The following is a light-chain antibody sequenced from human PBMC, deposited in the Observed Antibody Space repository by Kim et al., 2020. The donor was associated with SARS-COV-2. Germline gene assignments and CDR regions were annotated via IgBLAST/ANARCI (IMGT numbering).Light chain of an antibody. CDR2: QDT. V-gene: IGLV3-1*01. CDR3: QAWDSSTYV. CDR1: KLRDKY. J-gene: IGLJ1*01. Sequence: SYELTQPPSVSVSPGQTADITCSGDKLRDKYVCWYQHKPGQSPVVVIYQDTRRPSGIPERFPGSKSGNTATLTISGPQAMDEADYYCQAWDSSTYVFGAG.